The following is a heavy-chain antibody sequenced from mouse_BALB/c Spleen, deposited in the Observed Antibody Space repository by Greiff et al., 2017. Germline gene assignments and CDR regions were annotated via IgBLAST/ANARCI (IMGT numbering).Heavy chain of an antibody. Sequence: QVQLKESGPELVKPGASVRISCKASGYTFTSYYIHWVKQRPGQGLEWIGWIYPGNVNTKYNEKFKGKATLTADKSSSTAYMQLSSLTSEDSAVYFCARGAYSGKEENLAGYAMDYWGQGTSVTVSS. CDR2: IYPGNVNT. V-gene: IGHV1S56*01. D-gene: IGHD2-10*01. J-gene: IGHJ4*01. CDR3: ARGAYSGKEENLAGYAMDY. CDR1: GYTFTSYY.